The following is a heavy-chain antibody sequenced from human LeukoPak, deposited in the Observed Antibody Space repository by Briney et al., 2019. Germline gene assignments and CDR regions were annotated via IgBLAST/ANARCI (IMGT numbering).Heavy chain of an antibody. D-gene: IGHD6-13*01. CDR1: GFTFSSYP. CDR2: ISCDGSNK. V-gene: IGHV3-30-3*01. J-gene: IGHJ4*02. Sequence: GGSVRLSCAASGFTFSSYPMRWVRQAPGKGLEGVAVISCDGSNKYYVDSVKGRFIICRDNSKNMLYLQMNRRRGEDTAVYYCARDWSAAGGLFGIFDCRVEGRLVT. CDR3: ARDWSAAGGLFGIFDC.